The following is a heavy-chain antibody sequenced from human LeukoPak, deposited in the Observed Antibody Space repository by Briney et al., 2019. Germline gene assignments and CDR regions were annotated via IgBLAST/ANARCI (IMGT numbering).Heavy chain of an antibody. CDR1: GGSISRGGYY. Sequence: SETLSLTCTVSGGSISRGGYYWSWIRQHPGKGLEWIGYIYDSGSTYYSPSLKSRVTISADTSKNQFSLRLISVTAADTAVYYCARDLDGTNHFDYWGQGTLVTVSS. J-gene: IGHJ4*02. V-gene: IGHV4-31*03. CDR2: IYDSGST. D-gene: IGHD2-8*01. CDR3: ARDLDGTNHFDY.